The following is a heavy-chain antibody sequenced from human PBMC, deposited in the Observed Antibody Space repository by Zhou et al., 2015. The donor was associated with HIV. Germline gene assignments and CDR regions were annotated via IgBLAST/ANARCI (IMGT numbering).Heavy chain of an antibody. Sequence: QVHLVQSGAEVKKPGASVKVSCKASGYTFINHGISWVRQAPGRGLEWMGWISTYNDNTDYAQKFQGRVTLTTDTSTTTVYMELRSLKSDDTATYFCARDDSSGYHSFDYWGQGTLVTVS. D-gene: IGHD3-22*01. CDR1: GYTFINHG. CDR3: ARDDSSGYHSFDY. J-gene: IGHJ4*02. CDR2: ISTYNDNT. V-gene: IGHV1-18*01.